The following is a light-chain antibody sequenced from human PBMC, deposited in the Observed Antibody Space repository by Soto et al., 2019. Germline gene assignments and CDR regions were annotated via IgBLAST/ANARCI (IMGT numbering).Light chain of an antibody. CDR1: QSISSY. CDR3: QQSYSTLP. CDR2: AAS. J-gene: IGKJ4*01. V-gene: IGKV1-39*01. Sequence: DIQMTQSPSSLSASVGDRVTITCRASQSISSYLNWYQQKPGKAPKLLIYAASSLQSGVPSRFSGSGSGPDFTLTISSLQPEDFATYYCQQSYSTLPFGGGTQVEIK.